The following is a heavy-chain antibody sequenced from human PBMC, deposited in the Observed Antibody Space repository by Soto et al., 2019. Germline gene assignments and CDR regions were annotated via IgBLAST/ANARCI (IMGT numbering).Heavy chain of an antibody. V-gene: IGHV6-1*01. CDR2: TYYRSNWYT. Sequence: QALSLTSAISGDSGSSTSTACSLIRHSPSRGLEWLGRTYYRSNWYTDYAVSVKSRITISPDTSKNQFSLQLNSVTPEDTAVYYCARGSYYSGWVWGQGTLVTVSS. CDR3: ARGSYYSGWV. D-gene: IGHD6-19*01. J-gene: IGHJ4*02. CDR1: GDSGSSTSTA.